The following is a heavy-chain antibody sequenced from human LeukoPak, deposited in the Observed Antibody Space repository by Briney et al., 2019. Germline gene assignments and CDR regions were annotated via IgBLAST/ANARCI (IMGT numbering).Heavy chain of an antibody. CDR2: IYYSGST. CDR1: GGSISNSNW. D-gene: IGHD2-2*01. V-gene: IGHV4-4*02. CDR3: AREEPAAIPKS. Sequence: PSETLSLTCAVSGGSISNSNWLSWVRQPPGKGLEWIGSIYYSGSTYYNPSLKSRVTISVDTSKNQFSLKLSSVTAADTAVYYCAREEPAAIPKSWGQGTLVTVSS. J-gene: IGHJ4*02.